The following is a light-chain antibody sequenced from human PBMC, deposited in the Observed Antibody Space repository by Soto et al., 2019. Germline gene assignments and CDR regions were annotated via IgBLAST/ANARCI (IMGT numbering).Light chain of an antibody. CDR2: LNSDGSH. CDR1: SGHSSYA. J-gene: IGLJ2*01. V-gene: IGLV4-69*01. Sequence: QPVLTQSPSASASLGASVKLTCTLSSGHSSYAIAWHQQQPEKGPRYLMKLNSDGSHSKGDGIPDRFSGSSSGAERYLTISSLQSEDEADYNCQTWGTRIRVFGGGTKLTVL. CDR3: QTWGTRIRV.